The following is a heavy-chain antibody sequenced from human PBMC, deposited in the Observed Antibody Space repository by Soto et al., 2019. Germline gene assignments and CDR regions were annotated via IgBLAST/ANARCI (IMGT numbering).Heavy chain of an antibody. J-gene: IGHJ4*02. Sequence: QVQLQESGPGLVKPSETLSLTCTVSGGSISSYYWSWIRHPPGKGLEWIGYIYYSGSTNYNPSLKSRVTISVDTSKNQFSLKLSSVTAADTAVYYCARYYGGYSDYWGQGTLVTVSS. D-gene: IGHD3-10*01. V-gene: IGHV4-59*08. CDR3: ARYYGGYSDY. CDR2: IYYSGST. CDR1: GGSISSYY.